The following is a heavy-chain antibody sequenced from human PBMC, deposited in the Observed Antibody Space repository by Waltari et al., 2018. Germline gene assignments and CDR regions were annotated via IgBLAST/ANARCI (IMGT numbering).Heavy chain of an antibody. CDR2: ISAYNGNT. V-gene: IGHV1-18*01. CDR1: GYTFTSYG. D-gene: IGHD3-16*02. CDR3: ARTPYDYVWVSYPTIWSQAPVYLDY. Sequence: QVQLVQSGAEVKKPGASVKVSCKASGYTFTSYGISWVRQAPGQGLEWMGWISAYNGNTNYAQKLQGRVTMNTDTSTGTADMELRSLRSDDTAVYYCARTPYDYVWVSYPTIWSQAPVYLDYWCQGTLVTVSS. J-gene: IGHJ4*02.